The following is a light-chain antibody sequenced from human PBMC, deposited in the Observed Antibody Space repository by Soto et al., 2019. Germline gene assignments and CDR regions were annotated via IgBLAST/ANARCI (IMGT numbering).Light chain of an antibody. Sequence: QSVLTQPPSLSLAPGQRVTISCTGSGSNIGAPYDVHWYQHLPGTAPKLLIYGSTNRPSGVPGRFSGSKSGTSASLAITGLQAEDEADCYCQSYDSSLSGYVFGAGTKVTVL. CDR3: QSYDSSLSGYV. V-gene: IGLV1-40*01. J-gene: IGLJ1*01. CDR2: GST. CDR1: GSNIGAPYD.